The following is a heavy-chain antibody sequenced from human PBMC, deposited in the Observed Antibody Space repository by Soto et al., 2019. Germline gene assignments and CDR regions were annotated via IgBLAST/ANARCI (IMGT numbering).Heavy chain of an antibody. D-gene: IGHD3-10*01. Sequence: QVQLVESGGGVVQPGRSLRLSCAASGFTFSSYAMHWVRQAPGKGLEWVAVISYDGSNKYYADSVKGRFTISRDNSKNTLYLQMNSLRAEDPAVYYCARGAGVSRLLSSYYYYYGMDVWGQGTTVTVSS. CDR3: ARGAGVSRLLSSYYYYYGMDV. V-gene: IGHV3-30-3*01. CDR2: ISYDGSNK. CDR1: GFTFSSYA. J-gene: IGHJ6*02.